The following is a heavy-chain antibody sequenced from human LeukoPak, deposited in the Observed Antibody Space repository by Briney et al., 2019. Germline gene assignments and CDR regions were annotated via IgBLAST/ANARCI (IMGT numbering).Heavy chain of an antibody. V-gene: IGHV3-23*01. CDR3: AKDSSGPMGPFDY. D-gene: IGHD3-22*01. Sequence: GGSLRLSCAASGFTVGSNYMTWVRQAPGKGLEWVSAISGSGGSTYYADSVKGRFTISRDNSKNTLYLQMNSLRAEDTAVYYCAKDSSGPMGPFDYWGQGTLVTVSS. J-gene: IGHJ4*02. CDR1: GFTVGSNY. CDR2: ISGSGGST.